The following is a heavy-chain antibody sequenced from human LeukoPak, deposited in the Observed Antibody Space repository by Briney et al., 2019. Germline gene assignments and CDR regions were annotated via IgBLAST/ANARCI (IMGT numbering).Heavy chain of an antibody. Sequence: PGGSLRLFCAASGFTFSSYTMNWVRQAPGKGLEWVAVIWYDGSNKFYADSVKGRFTISRDNSKNTLYLQMNSLRAEDTAVYYCATYGDSRRRDWYFDLWGRGTLVTVSS. CDR1: GFTFSSYT. D-gene: IGHD4-17*01. CDR3: ATYGDSRRRDWYFDL. J-gene: IGHJ2*01. V-gene: IGHV3-33*08. CDR2: IWYDGSNK.